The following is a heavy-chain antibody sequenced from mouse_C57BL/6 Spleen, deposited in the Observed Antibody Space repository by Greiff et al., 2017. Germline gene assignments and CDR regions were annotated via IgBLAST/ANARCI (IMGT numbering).Heavy chain of an antibody. CDR1: GYTFTSYW. Sequence: QVQLQQPGAELVKPGASVKMSCKASGYTFTSYWITWVKQRPGQGLEWIGDIYPGSGSTNYNEKFKSKATLTVDTSSSTAYMQLSSLTSEDSAVYYCARSGYDPFYFDYGGQGTTLTVSS. V-gene: IGHV1-55*01. CDR3: ARSGYDPFYFDY. D-gene: IGHD2-2*01. CDR2: IYPGSGST. J-gene: IGHJ2*01.